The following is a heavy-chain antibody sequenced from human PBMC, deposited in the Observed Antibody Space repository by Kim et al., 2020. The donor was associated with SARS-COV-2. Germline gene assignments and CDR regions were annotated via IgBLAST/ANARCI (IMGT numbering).Heavy chain of an antibody. CDR2: FDPEDGET. Sequence: ASVKVSCKVSGYTLTELSMHWVRQAPGKGLEWMGGFDPEDGETIYAQKFQGRVTMTEDTSTDTAYMELSSLRSEDTAVYYCATVLTYSSSPYFDYWGQGTLVTVSS. CDR1: GYTLTELS. J-gene: IGHJ4*02. V-gene: IGHV1-24*01. D-gene: IGHD6-13*01. CDR3: ATVLTYSSSPYFDY.